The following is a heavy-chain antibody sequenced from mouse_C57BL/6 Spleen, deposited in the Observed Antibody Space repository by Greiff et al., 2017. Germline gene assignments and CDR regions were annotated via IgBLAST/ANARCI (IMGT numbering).Heavy chain of an antibody. CDR1: GFNIKDDY. CDR3: TTVIYYGNLFAY. D-gene: IGHD2-1*01. CDR2: IDPENGDT. Sequence: VHVKQSGAELVRPGASVKLSCTASGFNIKDDYMHWVKQRPEQGLEWIGWIDPENGDTEYASKFQGKATITADTSSNTAYLQLSSLTSEDTAVYYGTTVIYYGNLFAYWGQGTLVTVSA. V-gene: IGHV14-4*01. J-gene: IGHJ3*01.